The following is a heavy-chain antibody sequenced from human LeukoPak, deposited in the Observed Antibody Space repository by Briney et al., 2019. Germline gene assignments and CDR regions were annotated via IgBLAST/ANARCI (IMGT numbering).Heavy chain of an antibody. Sequence: GGSLRLSCAASGFTFGSSGMSWVRQAPGKGLEWVAGISNSATYTYYADSVKGRFTISRDNSKNTLYLQMNSLRAEDTAVYYCARDLYRIVVVPHYFDYWGQGTLVTVSS. CDR1: GFTFGSSG. V-gene: IGHV3-23*01. CDR3: ARDLYRIVVVPHYFDY. D-gene: IGHD3-22*01. CDR2: ISNSATYT. J-gene: IGHJ4*02.